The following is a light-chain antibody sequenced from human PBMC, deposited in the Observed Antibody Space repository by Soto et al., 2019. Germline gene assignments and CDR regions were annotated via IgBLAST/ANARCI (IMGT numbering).Light chain of an antibody. Sequence: EIVLTQSPATLSLSPGERATLSCRASQSVSSYLAWYQQKPGQAPRLLIYDASNRATGIPARFSGSGSGTDFTLTISSREPEDFAVYYCQQRSNGITFGQGTRLEIK. V-gene: IGKV3-11*01. CDR3: QQRSNGIT. CDR2: DAS. CDR1: QSVSSY. J-gene: IGKJ5*01.